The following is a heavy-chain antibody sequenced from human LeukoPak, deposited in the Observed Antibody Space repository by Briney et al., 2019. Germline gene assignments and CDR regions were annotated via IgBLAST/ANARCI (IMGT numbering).Heavy chain of an antibody. V-gene: IGHV1-18*01. J-gene: IGHJ4*02. Sequence: EASVKVSCKASGYTLTSYGISWVRQAPGQGLEWMGWISAYNGNTNYAQKLQGRVTMTTDTSTSTAYMELRSLRSDDTAVYYCARSSSGYWIDYWGQGTLVTVSS. CDR2: ISAYNGNT. CDR1: GYTLTSYG. CDR3: ARSSSGYWIDY. D-gene: IGHD3-22*01.